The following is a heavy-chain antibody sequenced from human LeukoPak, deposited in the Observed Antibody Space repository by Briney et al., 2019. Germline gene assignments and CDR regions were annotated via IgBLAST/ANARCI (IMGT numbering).Heavy chain of an antibody. Sequence: ASVKVSCKASGYTFTSYDINWVRQATGQGLEWMGWMNPNSGNTGYAQKFQGRVTMTRNTSISTAYMELSSLRSEDTAVYYCARRKGIYDILDYGMDVWGQGTTVTVSS. CDR2: MNPNSGNT. V-gene: IGHV1-8*01. CDR1: GYTFTSYD. D-gene: IGHD3-9*01. J-gene: IGHJ6*02. CDR3: ARRKGIYDILDYGMDV.